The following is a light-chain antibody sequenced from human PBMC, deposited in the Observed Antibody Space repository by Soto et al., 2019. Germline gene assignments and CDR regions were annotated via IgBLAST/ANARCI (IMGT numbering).Light chain of an antibody. V-gene: IGLV1-40*01. Sequence: QPVLTQPPSVSGAPGQRVTISCIGGSSNIGAGYNAHWYQQLPGTAPKLLISGDNNRPSGVPDRFSGSKSGTSASLAITGLQDEDEADYYCQSYDRSLSGSRVVFGGGTKHTVL. J-gene: IGLJ2*01. CDR1: SSNIGAGYN. CDR3: QSYDRSLSGSRVV. CDR2: GDN.